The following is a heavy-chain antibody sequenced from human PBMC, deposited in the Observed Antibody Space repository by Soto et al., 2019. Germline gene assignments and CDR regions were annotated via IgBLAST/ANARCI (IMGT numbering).Heavy chain of an antibody. D-gene: IGHD1-20*01. V-gene: IGHV4-31*03. Sequence: LSLTCTVSGGSISSGGYYWSWIRQHPGKGLEWIGYIYYSGSTYYNPSLKSRVIISVEKSKNQFSLKLSSVTAADTAVYYCARDGRYNWNLSGMDVWGQGTTVTVSS. J-gene: IGHJ6*02. CDR1: GGSISSGGYY. CDR3: ARDGRYNWNLSGMDV. CDR2: IYYSGST.